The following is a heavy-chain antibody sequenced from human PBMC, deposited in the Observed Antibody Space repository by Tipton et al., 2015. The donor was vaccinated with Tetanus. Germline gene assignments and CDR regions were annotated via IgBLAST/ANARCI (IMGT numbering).Heavy chain of an antibody. Sequence: SLRLSCAASGFTFSNYWMSWVRQAPGKGLEWVANIKQDGSEKYYVDSVKGRFTISRDNAKNSVYLQMNSLRAEDTAVYYCARDRAPPSSWYFDLWGRGTLVTVSS. CDR3: ARDRAPPSSWYFDL. CDR1: GFTFSNYW. J-gene: IGHJ2*01. D-gene: IGHD3-10*01. CDR2: IKQDGSEK. V-gene: IGHV3-7*01.